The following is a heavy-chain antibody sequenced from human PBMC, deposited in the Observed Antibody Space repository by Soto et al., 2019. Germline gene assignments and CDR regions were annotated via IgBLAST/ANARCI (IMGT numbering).Heavy chain of an antibody. V-gene: IGHV1-3*01. D-gene: IGHD2-21*02. J-gene: IGHJ4*02. Sequence: ASVKVSCKASGFTFTSSSVQWVRQARGQGLEWIGWIVVGNGNTKYSQKFQGRVTITRDTSASTAYMELSSLRSEDTAVYYCARSIVVVTALDYWGQGTLVTVSS. CDR1: GFTFTSSS. CDR3: ARSIVVVTALDY. CDR2: IVVGNGNT.